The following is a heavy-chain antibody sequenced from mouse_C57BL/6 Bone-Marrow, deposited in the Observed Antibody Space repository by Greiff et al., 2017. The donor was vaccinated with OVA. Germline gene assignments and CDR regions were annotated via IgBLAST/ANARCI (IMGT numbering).Heavy chain of an antibody. V-gene: IGHV1-53*01. CDR2: INPSNGGT. Sequence: VKLQESGTELVKPGASVKLSCKASGYTFTSYWMHWVKQRPGQGLEWIGNINPSNGGTNYNEKFKSKATLTVDKSSSTAYMQLSSLTSEDSAVYYCARFIYYGSSFNYFDYWGQGTTLTVSS. D-gene: IGHD1-1*01. J-gene: IGHJ2*01. CDR3: ARFIYYGSSFNYFDY. CDR1: GYTFTSYW.